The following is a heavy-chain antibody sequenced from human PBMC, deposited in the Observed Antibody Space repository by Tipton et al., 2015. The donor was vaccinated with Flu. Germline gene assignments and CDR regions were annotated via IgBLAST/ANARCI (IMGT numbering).Heavy chain of an antibody. CDR3: ARGYGDIDY. V-gene: IGHV1-46*01. Sequence: QLVQSGAEVKKPGASVKVSCKTSGYTFTSYYIQWVRQAPGQGLEWMGIINPGGGSTNYAQKFQGRVTMTRDRSSRIVYMELCSLRSEDTAVYYCARGYGDIDYWGQGTLGTVSS. D-gene: IGHD4-17*01. CDR1: GYTFTSYY. CDR2: INPGGGST. J-gene: IGHJ4*02.